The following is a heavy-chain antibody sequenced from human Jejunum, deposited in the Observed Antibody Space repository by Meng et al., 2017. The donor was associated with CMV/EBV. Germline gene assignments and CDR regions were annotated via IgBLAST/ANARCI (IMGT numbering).Heavy chain of an antibody. CDR3: ARDWQKGMDV. Sequence: SCAASGFTFNTYAMTWVRQAPGKGLEWVSVVYSGGSATYYADSVRGRFTISRDNSKNTVFLQMNNLRVEDTGVYYCARDWQKGMDVWGQGTTVTVSS. CDR2: VYSGGSAT. CDR1: GFTFNTYA. J-gene: IGHJ6*02. V-gene: IGHV3-23*03.